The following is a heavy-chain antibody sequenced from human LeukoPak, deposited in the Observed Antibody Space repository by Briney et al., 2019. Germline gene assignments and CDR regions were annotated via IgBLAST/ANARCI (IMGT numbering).Heavy chain of an antibody. V-gene: IGHV3-15*01. J-gene: IGHJ1*01. CDR3: TTLPYSGSMEYFQH. CDR2: IKSKTDGGTT. D-gene: IGHD1-26*01. Sequence: GGSLRLSCAASGFTFSNAWMSWVRQAPGKGLEWVGRIKSKTDGGTTDYAAPVKGRFTISRDDSKNTLYLQMNSLKTEDTAVYYCTTLPYSGSMEYFQHWGQGTLVTGSS. CDR1: GFTFSNAW.